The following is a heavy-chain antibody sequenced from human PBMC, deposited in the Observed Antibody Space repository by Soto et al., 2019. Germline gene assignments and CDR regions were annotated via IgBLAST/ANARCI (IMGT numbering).Heavy chain of an antibody. CDR2: ISSSSSTI. CDR1: GFTFSSYS. Sequence: EVQLLESGGGLVQPGGSLRLSCAASGFTFSSYSMNWVRQAPGKGLEWVSYISSSSSTIYYADSVKGRFTISRDNAKNSLYLQMNSLRDEDTAVYYCARDFPEVPSSSWYNRVEFYYYYGMDVWGQGTTVTVSS. V-gene: IGHV3-48*02. CDR3: ARDFPEVPSSSWYNRVEFYYYYGMDV. J-gene: IGHJ6*02. D-gene: IGHD6-13*01.